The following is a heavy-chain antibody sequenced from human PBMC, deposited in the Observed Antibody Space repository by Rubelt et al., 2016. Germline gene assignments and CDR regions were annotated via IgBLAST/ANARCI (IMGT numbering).Heavy chain of an antibody. CDR3: ARVRFLEWLSLDY. J-gene: IGHJ4*02. D-gene: IGHD3-3*01. CDR1: GGSISSYY. CDR2: INHSGST. Sequence: QVQLQESGPGLVKPSETLSLTCTVSGGSISSYYWSWIRQPAGKGLEWIGEINHSGSTYYNPSLKSRVTISVDTSKNQFSLKLSSVTAADTAVYYCARVRFLEWLSLDYWGQGTLVTVSS. V-gene: IGHV4-59*04.